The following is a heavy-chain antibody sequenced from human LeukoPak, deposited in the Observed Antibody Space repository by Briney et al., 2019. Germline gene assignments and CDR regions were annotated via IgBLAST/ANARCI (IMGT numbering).Heavy chain of an antibody. Sequence: SGPTLVKPTQTLTLTCTFSGFSLSTSGVGVGWIRQPPGKALEWLALIYWDDDKRYSPSLKSRLTITKDTSKNQVVLTMTNMDPVDTATYYCAHRRNPTGDDYRDAFDIWGQGTMVTVSS. D-gene: IGHD7-27*01. V-gene: IGHV2-5*02. CDR2: IYWDDDK. CDR1: GFSLSTSGVG. J-gene: IGHJ3*02. CDR3: AHRRNPTGDDYRDAFDI.